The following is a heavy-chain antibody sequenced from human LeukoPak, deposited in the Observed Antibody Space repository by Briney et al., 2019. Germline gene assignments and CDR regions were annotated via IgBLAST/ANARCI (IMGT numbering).Heavy chain of an antibody. V-gene: IGHV4-30-4*08. CDR2: IYYSGST. D-gene: IGHD3-22*01. J-gene: IGHJ4*02. CDR1: GDSISSGDYD. CDR3: AREGPYYYDSSGLDY. Sequence: SQTLSLTCTVSGDSISSGDYDWSWIRQPPGKGLEWIGYIYYSGSTYYNPSLKSRVTISVDTSKNQFSQKLSSVTAADTAVYYCAREGPYYYDSSGLDYWGQGTLVTVSS.